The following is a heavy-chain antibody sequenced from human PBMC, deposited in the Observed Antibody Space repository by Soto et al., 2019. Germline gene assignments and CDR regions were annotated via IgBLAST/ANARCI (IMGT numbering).Heavy chain of an antibody. CDR2: ISAYNGNT. V-gene: IGHV1-18*01. Sequence: QVQLVQSGAEVKKPGASVKVSCKASGYTFTSYGISWVRQAPGQGLEWMGWISAYNGNTNYAQKLQGRVTMTTDTCTSTAYMELRRLRSDVTAVYYCATYYYGSGSQDYYGMDVWGQGATVTVSS. CDR3: ATYYYGSGSQDYYGMDV. CDR1: GYTFTSYG. D-gene: IGHD3-10*01. J-gene: IGHJ6*02.